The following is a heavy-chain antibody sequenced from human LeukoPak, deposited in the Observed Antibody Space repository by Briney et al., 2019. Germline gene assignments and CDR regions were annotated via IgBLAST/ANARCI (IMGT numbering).Heavy chain of an antibody. J-gene: IGHJ3*02. V-gene: IGHV1-2*02. CDR1: GYTFTGYY. CDR2: INPNSGGT. D-gene: IGHD5-12*01. Sequence: ASVKVSCKASGYTFTGYYMHWVRQAPGQGLEWMGWINPNSGGTNYAQKFQGRVTMTRDTSISTAYMELSSLRSEDTAVYYCASSGYSGYDFSRNAFDIWGQGTMVTVSS. CDR3: ASSGYSGYDFSRNAFDI.